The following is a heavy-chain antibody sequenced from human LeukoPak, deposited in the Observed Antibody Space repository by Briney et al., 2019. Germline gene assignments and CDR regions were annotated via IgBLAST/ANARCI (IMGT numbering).Heavy chain of an antibody. J-gene: IGHJ4*02. CDR1: GGSISSGGYY. CDR2: IYYSGST. Sequence: SETLSLTCTVSGGSISSGGYYWSWIRQHPGKGLEWIGYIYYSGSTYYNPSLKSRVTISIDTSKNQFSPKLSSVTAADTAVYYCARDRGGSGNFDYWGQGTLVTVSS. V-gene: IGHV4-31*03. CDR3: ARDRGGSGNFDY. D-gene: IGHD3-10*01.